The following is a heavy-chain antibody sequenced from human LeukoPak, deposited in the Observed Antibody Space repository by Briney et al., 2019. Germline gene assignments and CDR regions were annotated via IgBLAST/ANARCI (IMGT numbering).Heavy chain of an antibody. V-gene: IGHV1-18*01. D-gene: IGHD1-20*01. Sequence: ASVKVSCKASGYTFPSYGISWVRQAPGQGLDWMGWISAYNGNTNYAQNLQARVTMTTDTSTSTAYMELRSLRSDDTAVYYCARDSSGVTGSPDYWGQGTLVTVSS. CDR2: ISAYNGNT. J-gene: IGHJ4*02. CDR1: GYTFPSYG. CDR3: ARDSSGVTGSPDY.